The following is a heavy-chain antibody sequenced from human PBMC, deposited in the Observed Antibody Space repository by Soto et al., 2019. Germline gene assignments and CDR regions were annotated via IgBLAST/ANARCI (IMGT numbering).Heavy chain of an antibody. D-gene: IGHD5-12*01. CDR3: AKAQWLLDGDYFDS. Sequence: EVQLLQSGGGLVQPGGSLRLSCEASGFIFGVYAMAWVRQAPGKGLEWVSGISDTVDTPYYADSVKGRFTISRDKSKNTLYLQMDSLRVDDTAVYYCAKAQWLLDGDYFDSWGRGSQVTVSS. CDR1: GFIFGVYA. J-gene: IGHJ4*02. CDR2: ISDTVDTP. V-gene: IGHV3-23*01.